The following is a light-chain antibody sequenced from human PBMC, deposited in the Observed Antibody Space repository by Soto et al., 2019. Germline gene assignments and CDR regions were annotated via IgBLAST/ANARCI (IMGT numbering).Light chain of an antibody. CDR2: GTS. V-gene: IGKV1-39*01. J-gene: IGKJ2*01. CDR1: QTITIY. CDR3: QQSYNTPFT. Sequence: DIQMTQSPSSLSASVGDRVTITCRASQTITIYLNWYQQKPGKPPKVLIYGTSTLRSGVPSRFSGSGSETDFTLTISNLQPDDFATYYCQQSYNTPFTFGQGTKLEIK.